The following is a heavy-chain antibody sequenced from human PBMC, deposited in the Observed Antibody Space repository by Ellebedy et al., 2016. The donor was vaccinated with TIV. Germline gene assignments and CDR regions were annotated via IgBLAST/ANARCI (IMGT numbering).Heavy chain of an antibody. CDR1: GGSISSGGYY. D-gene: IGHD1-26*01. J-gene: IGHJ1*01. CDR2: IYYSGST. Sequence: SETLSLTCTVSGGSISSGGYYWSWIRQHPGKGLEWIGYIYYSGSTYYNPSLKSRVTISVDTSKNQFSLKLTSVTAADTAVYYCARSADGSGIRYIQHWGQGTLVTVSS. V-gene: IGHV4-31*03. CDR3: ARSADGSGIRYIQH.